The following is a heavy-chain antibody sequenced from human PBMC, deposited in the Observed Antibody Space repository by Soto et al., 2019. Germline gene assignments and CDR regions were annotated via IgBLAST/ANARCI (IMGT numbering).Heavy chain of an antibody. Sequence: SGPTLVNPTQTLTLTCTFSGSSLSTSGMCVSWIRQPPGKALEWLALIDWDDDKYYSTSLKTRLTISKDTSKNQVVLTMTNMDPVDTATYYCARTHLPLEMATISIGWFDPWGQGTLVTVSS. CDR1: GSSLSTSGMC. D-gene: IGHD5-12*01. CDR2: IDWDDDK. CDR3: ARTHLPLEMATISIGWFDP. J-gene: IGHJ5*02. V-gene: IGHV2-70*01.